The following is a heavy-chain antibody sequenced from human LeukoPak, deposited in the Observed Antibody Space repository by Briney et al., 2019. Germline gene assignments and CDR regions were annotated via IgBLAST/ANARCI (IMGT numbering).Heavy chain of an antibody. CDR1: GFILTDYW. J-gene: IGHJ4*02. CDR2: IRGDGRAT. CDR3: ARFYFPEEHDRAWYEAH. D-gene: IGHD6-19*01. V-gene: IGHV3-74*03. Sequence: GGSLRLSCAASGFILTDYWMHWVRQGPGKELVWVARIRGDGRATTYADSVKGRFTISRDNAMNTVFLQMKSLRAEDTGTYYCARFYFPEEHDRAWYEAHWGQGVLVTVS.